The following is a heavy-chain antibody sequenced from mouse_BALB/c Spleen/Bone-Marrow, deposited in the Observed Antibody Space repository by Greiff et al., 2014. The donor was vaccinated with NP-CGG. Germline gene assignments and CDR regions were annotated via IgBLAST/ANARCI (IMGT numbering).Heavy chain of an antibody. D-gene: IGHD1-2*01. V-gene: IGHV14-3*02. CDR1: GFNIKDTY. J-gene: IGHJ2*01. CDR3: ARYLHRYTATFYY. Sequence: EVQLMESGAELVKPGASVKLSCTASGFNIKDTYMHWVKQRPEQGLEWIGRIDPANGNTKYDPKFQGKATITADTSSNTAYLQLRSLTSEDTAVYYCARYLHRYTATFYYWGQGTTLTVSS. CDR2: IDPANGNT.